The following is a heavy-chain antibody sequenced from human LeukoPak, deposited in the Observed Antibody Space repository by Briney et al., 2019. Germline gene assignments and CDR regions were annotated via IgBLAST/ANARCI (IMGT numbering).Heavy chain of an antibody. Sequence: PSETLSLTCTVSGDSFSSGYYYWGWLRQPPGKGLEWIGNIYYTGSTNYNPSLKSRVTISVDTSKNQFSLKLNSVTAADMAVYYCARNYYDSSGYYLFDAFDIWGQGTMVTVSS. CDR3: ARNYYDSSGYYLFDAFDI. V-gene: IGHV4-61*01. D-gene: IGHD3-22*01. CDR1: GDSFSSGYYY. CDR2: IYYTGST. J-gene: IGHJ3*02.